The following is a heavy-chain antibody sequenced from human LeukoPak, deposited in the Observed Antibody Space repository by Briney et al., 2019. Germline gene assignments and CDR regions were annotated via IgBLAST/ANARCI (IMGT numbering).Heavy chain of an antibody. CDR3: ARDAGWGRLDP. Sequence: PGGSLRLSCAASGLTISDSWIHWVRQAPGKGLMWVSRLASDETNKIYADSVKGRFTISRDNAKNTLYLQMNGLRVEDTGIYYCARDAGWGRLDPWGQGALVTVSS. CDR2: LASDETNK. D-gene: IGHD3-16*01. CDR1: GLTISDSW. J-gene: IGHJ5*02. V-gene: IGHV3-74*01.